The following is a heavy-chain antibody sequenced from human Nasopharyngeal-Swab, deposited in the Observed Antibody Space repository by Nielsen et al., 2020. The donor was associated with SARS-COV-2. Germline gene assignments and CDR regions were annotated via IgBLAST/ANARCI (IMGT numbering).Heavy chain of an antibody. D-gene: IGHD3-10*01. CDR3: AKDIAMVRGVISFPYFDY. Sequence: VRQAPGKRLEWVSAISGSGGSTYYADSVKGRFTISRDNSKNTLYLQMNSLRAGDTAVYYCAKDIAMVRGVISFPYFDYWGQGTLVTVSS. CDR2: ISGSGGST. V-gene: IGHV3-23*01. J-gene: IGHJ4*02.